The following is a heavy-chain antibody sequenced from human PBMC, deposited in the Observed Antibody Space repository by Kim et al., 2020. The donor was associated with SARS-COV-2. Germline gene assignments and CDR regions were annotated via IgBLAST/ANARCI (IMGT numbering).Heavy chain of an antibody. CDR3: ARDALQSRSPFGL. V-gene: IGHV3-21*01. D-gene: IGHD4-4*01. CDR1: GFTFSSFT. J-gene: IGHJ4*02. CDR2: ISPSSSHI. Sequence: GGSLRLSCAASGFTFSSFTINWVRQAPGKGLEWVSSISPSSSHIYYADSVMGRFTISRDNAKNSLYLQMNSLRAEDTAVYYCARDALQSRSPFGLWGQGTLVTVSS.